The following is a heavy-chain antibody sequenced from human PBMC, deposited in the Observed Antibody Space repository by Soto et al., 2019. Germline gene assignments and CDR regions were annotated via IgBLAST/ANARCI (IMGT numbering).Heavy chain of an antibody. V-gene: IGHV3-9*01. D-gene: IGHD2-2*01. J-gene: IGHJ3*02. CDR2: ISWNSGSI. Sequence: GGSLRLSCAASGFTFDDYAMHWVRQAPGKGLEWVSGISWNSGSIGYADSVKGRFTISRDNAKNSLYLQMNSLRAEDTALYYCTKDYCSSTSCDAFDIWGQGTMVTVSS. CDR1: GFTFDDYA. CDR3: TKDYCSSTSCDAFDI.